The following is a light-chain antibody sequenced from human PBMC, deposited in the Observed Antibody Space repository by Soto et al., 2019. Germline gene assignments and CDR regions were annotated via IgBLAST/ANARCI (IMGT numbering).Light chain of an antibody. J-gene: IGKJ1*01. V-gene: IGKV1-5*01. CDR3: QEYNGLSRS. CDR2: DAS. CDR1: QSISSS. Sequence: DIQMTQSPSTLYASVGDRVTITCRASQSISSSLAWYQQIPGKAPKVLIYDASSFQSAVPSRFSGSGSGTEFTLTISSLQPEDFGNYYCQEYNGLSRSFGQGTKVEIK.